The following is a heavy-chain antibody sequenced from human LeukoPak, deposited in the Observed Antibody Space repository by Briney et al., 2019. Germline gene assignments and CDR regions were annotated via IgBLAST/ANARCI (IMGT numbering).Heavy chain of an antibody. CDR1: GFTFGDYA. D-gene: IGHD5-24*01. J-gene: IGHJ4*02. CDR2: IRIKAYGATP. Sequence: GGSLRLSCTTSGFTFGDYAMSWVRQSPGQGLEWLEFIRIKAYGATPEYAASVKGRFTISRDDSKSIAYLQMNSLKAEDTAVYYCTKERDGYIGFFDYWGQGTLVTVSS. CDR3: TKERDGYIGFFDY. V-gene: IGHV3-49*04.